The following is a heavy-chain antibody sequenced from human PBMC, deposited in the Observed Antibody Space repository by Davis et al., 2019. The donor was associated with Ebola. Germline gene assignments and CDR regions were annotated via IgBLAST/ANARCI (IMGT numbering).Heavy chain of an antibody. CDR1: GFTFRTYG. V-gene: IGHV3-21*01. CDR2: ISGSGGNI. J-gene: IGHJ3*02. CDR3: GRDNDHYSFEI. D-gene: IGHD3-10*01. Sequence: GGSLRLSCAATGFTFRTYGMHWVRQAPGKGLQWVSAISGSGGNIYYADSVKGRFSISRDNAKNTLYLQMNSLRAEDTAVYYCGRDNDHYSFEIWGQGTMVTVSS.